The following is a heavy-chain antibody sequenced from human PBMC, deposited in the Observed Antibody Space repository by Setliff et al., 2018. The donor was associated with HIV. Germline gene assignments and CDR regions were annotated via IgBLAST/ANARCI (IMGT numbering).Heavy chain of an antibody. CDR2: FNPFSGGT. CDR3: ARDRGRYGDYRDFDY. CDR1: GYTLTDYY. D-gene: IGHD4-17*01. J-gene: IGHJ4*02. Sequence: ASVKVSCKASGYTLTDYYIHWMRQAPGQGLEWVGWFNPFSGGTNFAQKFQGRVTMTRDTSISTACMELSRLTSDDTAVYYGARDRGRYGDYRDFDYWGQGALVTVSS. V-gene: IGHV1-2*02.